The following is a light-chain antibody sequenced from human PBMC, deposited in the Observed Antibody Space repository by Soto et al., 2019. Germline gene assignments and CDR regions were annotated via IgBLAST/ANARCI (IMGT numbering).Light chain of an antibody. J-gene: IGKJ5*01. CDR1: QSISTL. CDR2: KAS. Sequence: DIQMTQSPSTLSASVGDRVTITCRASQSISTLLAWDQQKPGRAPTLLIYKASTLESGVLSRFSGSGSGTEFSLTNSSLQPDDSATYYCQQYNSYPLTFGQGTRLEIK. CDR3: QQYNSYPLT. V-gene: IGKV1-5*03.